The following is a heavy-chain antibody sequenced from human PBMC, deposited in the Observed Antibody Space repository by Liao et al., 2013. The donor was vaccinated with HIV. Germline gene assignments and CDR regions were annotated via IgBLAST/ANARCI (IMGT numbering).Heavy chain of an antibody. V-gene: IGHV4-34*10. Sequence: QVQLQESGPGLVKPSETLSLTCAVYGASLTGYYWSWIRQSPGKGLEWIGEINHSGSTIYNPSLKSRVTMSVDTSKNQFSLKLSSVTAADTAVYYCARDWVTMVRGVIPDYWGQGTLVTVSS. CDR2: INHSGST. D-gene: IGHD3-10*01. CDR1: GASLTGYY. CDR3: ARDWVTMVRGVIPDY. J-gene: IGHJ4*02.